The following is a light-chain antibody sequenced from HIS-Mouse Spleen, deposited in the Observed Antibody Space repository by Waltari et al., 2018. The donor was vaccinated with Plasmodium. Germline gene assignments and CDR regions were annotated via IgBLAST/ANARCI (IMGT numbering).Light chain of an antibody. J-gene: IGKJ1*01. V-gene: IGKV2-30*02. CDR1: QSLVHSDGNTF. Sequence: DVVMTQSPLSLPVTLGQPASISCRSSQSLVHSDGNTFLNWCQQRPGQSPRRLIYNVSNRDSWVPDRFSGSGSGTDFTLKISRVEAEDVGVYYCRQGTHWPGTFGQGTKVEIK. CDR2: NVS. CDR3: RQGTHWPGT.